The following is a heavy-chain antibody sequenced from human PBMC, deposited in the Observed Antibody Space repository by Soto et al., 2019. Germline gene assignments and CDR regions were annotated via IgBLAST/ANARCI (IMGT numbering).Heavy chain of an antibody. CDR3: AKDFDSDRSRRYGLDV. J-gene: IGHJ6*02. CDR2: ISSGGDNT. V-gene: IGHV3-23*01. CDR1: VFTFSSHA. D-gene: IGHD3-22*01. Sequence: GGSLRLSCAASVFTFSSHAMSWVRQAPGKGLEWVSTISSGGDNTYSADSVKGRFTISRDNSKNTLYLQMNSLRAEDTAVYYCAKDFDSDRSRRYGLDVWAQGTTDTVSS.